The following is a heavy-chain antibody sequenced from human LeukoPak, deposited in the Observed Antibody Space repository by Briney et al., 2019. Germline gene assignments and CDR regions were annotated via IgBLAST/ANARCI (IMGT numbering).Heavy chain of an antibody. CDR1: GGPFSGYY. D-gene: IGHD1-26*01. Sequence: KPSETLSLTCAVYGGPFSGYYWSWIRQPPGKGLEWIGEINHSGSTNYNPSLKSRVTISVDTSKNQFSLKLSSVTAADTAVYYCARYIVGATTGYYYYYYMDVWGKGTTVTVSS. J-gene: IGHJ6*03. V-gene: IGHV4-34*01. CDR2: INHSGST. CDR3: ARYIVGATTGYYYYYYMDV.